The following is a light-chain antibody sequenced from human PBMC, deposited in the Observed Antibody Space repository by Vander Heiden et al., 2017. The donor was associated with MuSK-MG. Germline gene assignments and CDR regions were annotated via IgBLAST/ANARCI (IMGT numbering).Light chain of an antibody. V-gene: IGKV3-20*01. Sequence: EIVLTQSPGTLSLSPGERATLSCRASQSVSSSYLAWYQQKPGQAPRLLIYGASSSATGIPDRFSGSGSGTDFTLTISRLEPEDFAVYYCQQDGSSPLTFGPGTKVEIK. CDR2: GAS. J-gene: IGKJ1*01. CDR1: QSVSSSY. CDR3: QQDGSSPLT.